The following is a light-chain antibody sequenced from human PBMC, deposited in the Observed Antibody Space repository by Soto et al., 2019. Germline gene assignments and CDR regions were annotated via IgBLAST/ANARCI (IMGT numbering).Light chain of an antibody. CDR3: QQSYNSPPLT. J-gene: IGKJ4*01. V-gene: IGKV1-39*01. CDR1: QSIRSH. Sequence: DIQMTQSPSSLSASIGDRVTITCRASQSIRSHLNWYQQKPGTAPKLLIYTASTLQSGAPPRFSGSGSGIDFTLTICSLQPEDSATYYCQQSYNSPPLTFGGGTKVEIK. CDR2: TAS.